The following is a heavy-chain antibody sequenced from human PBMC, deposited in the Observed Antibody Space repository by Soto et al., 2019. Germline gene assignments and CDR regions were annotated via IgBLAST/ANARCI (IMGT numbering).Heavy chain of an antibody. J-gene: IGHJ2*01. CDR1: ALTFSNYA. CDR3: AESGSSDGYRWYSYL. CDR2: ISGGGGST. Sequence: GGSLRLSCAASALTFSNYAMSWVRQVPGKGPEWVSAISGGGGSTFYADSVKGPSTISRDQSKHMMYRQVHSLRVEHTALYYCAESGSSDGYRWYSYLWGRGTLVTVSS. V-gene: IGHV3-23*01. D-gene: IGHD6-13*01.